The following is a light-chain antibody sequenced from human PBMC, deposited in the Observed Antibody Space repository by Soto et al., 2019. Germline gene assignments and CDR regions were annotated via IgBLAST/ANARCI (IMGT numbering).Light chain of an antibody. CDR2: DVN. Sequence: QSVLTQPRSVSGSPGQSVTLSCTGTSSDVGGYHYVSWYQHHPGKAPKIIIYDVNKRPSGVPDRFSGSKSGNTASLTISGLQTEDEADYYCCSYAGSYTLVFGGGTKLNVL. CDR1: SSDVGGYHY. CDR3: CSYAGSYTLV. J-gene: IGLJ2*01. V-gene: IGLV2-11*01.